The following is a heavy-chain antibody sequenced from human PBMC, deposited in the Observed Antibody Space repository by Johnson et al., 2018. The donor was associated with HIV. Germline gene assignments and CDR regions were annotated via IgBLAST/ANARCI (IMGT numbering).Heavy chain of an antibody. CDR2: VSSGGTS. Sequence: VQLVESGGGLVQPGGSLRLSCAASGFTISGFYMSWVRQAPGKVPEWRSVVSSGGTSYYADSVRGRFTVSRDNSKNTKYLVLDRLSAEDTALYYCGRGGPYYYDSSGYGAFDIWGQGTMVTVSS. J-gene: IGHJ3*02. D-gene: IGHD3-22*01. V-gene: IGHV3-66*02. CDR1: GFTISGFY. CDR3: GRGGPYYYDSSGYGAFDI.